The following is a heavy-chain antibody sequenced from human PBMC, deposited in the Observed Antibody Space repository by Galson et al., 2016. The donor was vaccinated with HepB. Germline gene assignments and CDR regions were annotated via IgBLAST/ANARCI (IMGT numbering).Heavy chain of an antibody. D-gene: IGHD6-13*01. J-gene: IGHJ4*02. CDR2: IHHTGLS. CDR1: GGSLSTNNW. Sequence: SETLSLTCAVSGGSLSTNNWWSWVRQPPGKGLEWIGQIHHTGLSYFNPSLKSRVTMSLDKSSNQVSLKLSSVTAADTAVYYCAREAPADYFDYWGQGILVTVSS. CDR3: AREAPADYFDY. V-gene: IGHV4-4*02.